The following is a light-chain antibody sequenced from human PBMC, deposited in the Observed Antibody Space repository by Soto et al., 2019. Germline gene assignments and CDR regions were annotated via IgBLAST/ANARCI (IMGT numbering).Light chain of an antibody. Sequence: EIVLPQSPATLSLSPGERATLSFRASQSVSTYLAWYQQKPGQAPRLLIYDASNRATGTPARFSGSGSGTDFTLTISSLESEDFEVYYCQQRSNWPRTFGQGTKLEIK. V-gene: IGKV3-11*01. CDR2: DAS. CDR1: QSVSTY. CDR3: QQRSNWPRT. J-gene: IGKJ2*01.